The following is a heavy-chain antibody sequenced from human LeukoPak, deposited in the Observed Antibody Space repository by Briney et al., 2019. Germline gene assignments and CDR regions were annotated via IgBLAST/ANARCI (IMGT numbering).Heavy chain of an antibody. CDR2: IYYSGST. CDR3: ARERGTTVVRWDY. V-gene: IGHV4-59*12. J-gene: IGHJ4*02. D-gene: IGHD4-23*01. CDR1: GGSISSYY. Sequence: SETLSLTCTVSGGSISSYYWSWIRQPPGKGLEWIGYIYYSGSTNYNPSLKSRVTISVDTSKNQFSLRLSSVTAADTAVYYCARERGTTVVRWDYWGQGTQVTVSS.